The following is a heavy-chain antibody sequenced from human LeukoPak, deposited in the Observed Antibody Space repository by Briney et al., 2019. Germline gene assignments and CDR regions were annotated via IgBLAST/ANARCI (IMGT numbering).Heavy chain of an antibody. J-gene: IGHJ5*02. CDR1: GGSVSSGSYY. V-gene: IGHV4-61*01. Sequence: SETLSLTCTVSGGSVSSGSYYWSWIRQPPGKGLEWIGYIYYSGSTNYNPPLKSRVTISVDTSKNQFSLKLSSVTAADTAVYYCARDSGSYFPWFDPWGQGTLVTVSS. D-gene: IGHD1-26*01. CDR2: IYYSGST. CDR3: ARDSGSYFPWFDP.